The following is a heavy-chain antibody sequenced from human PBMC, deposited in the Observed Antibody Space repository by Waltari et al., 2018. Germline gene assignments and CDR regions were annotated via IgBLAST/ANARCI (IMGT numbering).Heavy chain of an antibody. D-gene: IGHD6-19*01. J-gene: IGHJ4*02. CDR2: VDPEDGET. CDR3: ATWAHSSGWPVDY. CDR1: GYTFTDYY. V-gene: IGHV1-69-2*01. Sequence: EVQLVQSGAEVKKPGATVKIPCKASGYTFTDYYMHWVQKAPGKGLEWMGRVDPEDGETIYAEKFQGRVTITADTSTDTAYMELSSLRSEDTAVYYCATWAHSSGWPVDYWGQGTLVTVSS.